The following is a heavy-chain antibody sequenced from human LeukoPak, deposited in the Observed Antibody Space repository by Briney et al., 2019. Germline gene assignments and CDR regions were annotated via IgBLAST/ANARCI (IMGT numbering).Heavy chain of an antibody. D-gene: IGHD2-21*01. CDR1: GYTFTSYY. V-gene: IGHV1-46*01. CDR2: INPSGDST. J-gene: IGHJ6*02. CDR3: ARRFPGEVGMDV. Sequence: ASVKVSCKASGYTFTSYYMHWVRQAPGQGLEWMGIINPSGDSTSYAQKSQGRVTMTRDASTSTVYMELSSLRSEDTAVYYCARRFPGEVGMDVWGQGTTVTVSS.